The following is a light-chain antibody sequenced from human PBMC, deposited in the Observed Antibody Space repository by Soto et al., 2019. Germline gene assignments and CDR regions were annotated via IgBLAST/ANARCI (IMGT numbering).Light chain of an antibody. V-gene: IGKV1-39*01. J-gene: IGKJ1*01. CDR1: LPISNY. CDR2: GAT. CDR3: QQTYGTPPT. Sequence: DIQMTQSPSSLSASVGDRVTITCRASLPISNYLAWYQQKPGKIPNLLIYGATNLQSGVPSRFSGSGSATDFTLTISSLQHEDFATYYCQQTYGTPPTFGQGTTGDIK.